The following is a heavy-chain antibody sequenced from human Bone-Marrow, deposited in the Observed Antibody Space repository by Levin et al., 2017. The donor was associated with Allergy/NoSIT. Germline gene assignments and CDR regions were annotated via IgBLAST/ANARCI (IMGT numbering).Heavy chain of an antibody. J-gene: IGHJ4*02. CDR1: GYIFVSKW. D-gene: IGHD6-6*01. CDR2: IYPGDSDT. Sequence: GESLKISCKASGYIFVSKWIAWVRQRPGKGLEWMGIIYPGDSDTRYSPSFQGQVTISADKSISSAYLQWDTLKASDTAMYYCARSRQLDYWGQGTLVTVSS. V-gene: IGHV5-51*01. CDR3: ARSRQLDY.